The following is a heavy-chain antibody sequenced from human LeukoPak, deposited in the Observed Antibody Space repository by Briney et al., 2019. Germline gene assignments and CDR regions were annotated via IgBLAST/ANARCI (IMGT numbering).Heavy chain of an antibody. J-gene: IGHJ6*03. V-gene: IGHV1-3*01. D-gene: IGHD2-15*01. Sequence: GASVKVSCEASGFTFSNYAIHWVRQAPGQRLEWLGWINADSGHTKYSQHFQDRVTITRDTSASTAYYCARRRGTSGSNRDFYFYYYMDVWGTGTTVIVSS. CDR3: FYYYMDV. CDR2: INADSGHT. CDR1: GFTFSNYA.